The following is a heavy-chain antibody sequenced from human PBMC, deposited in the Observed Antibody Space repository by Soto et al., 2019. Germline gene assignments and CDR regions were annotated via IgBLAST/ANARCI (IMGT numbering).Heavy chain of an antibody. CDR3: ARVADCSGGSCYFSVDY. V-gene: IGHV4-39*01. CDR2: IYYSGST. D-gene: IGHD2-15*01. CDR1: GGSISSSSYY. Sequence: PSETLSLTCTVSGGSISSSSYYWCWILHPPGKGLEWIGSIYYSGSTYYNPSLKSRVTISVDTSKNQFSLKLSSVTAADTAVYYCARVADCSGGSCYFSVDYWGQGTLVTVSS. J-gene: IGHJ4*02.